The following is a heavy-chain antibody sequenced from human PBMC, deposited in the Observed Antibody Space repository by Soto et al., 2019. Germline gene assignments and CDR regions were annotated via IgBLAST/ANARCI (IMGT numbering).Heavy chain of an antibody. J-gene: IGHJ4*02. CDR3: ARAKLSAGCSGGSCYWPIYYFDY. CDR1: GYTFTSYY. CDR2: INPSGGST. D-gene: IGHD2-15*01. V-gene: IGHV1-46*01. Sequence: GASVKVSCKASGYTFTSYYMHWVRQAPGQGLEWMGIINPSGGSTSYAQKFQGRVTMTRDTSTSTVYMELSSLRSEDTAVYYCARAKLSAGCSGGSCYWPIYYFDYWGQGTLVTVSS.